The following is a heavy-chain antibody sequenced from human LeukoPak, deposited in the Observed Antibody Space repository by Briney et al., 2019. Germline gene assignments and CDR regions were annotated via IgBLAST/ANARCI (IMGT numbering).Heavy chain of an antibody. Sequence: GASVKVSCKVSGYTFTDYYMHWVQQAPGKGLEWMGLVDSEDGETIYAEKFQGRVTITADTSTDTAYMELSSLRSEDTAVYYCATDDYSGLLDYWGQGTLVTVSS. CDR2: VDSEDGET. CDR1: GYTFTDYY. CDR3: ATDDYSGLLDY. V-gene: IGHV1-69-2*01. D-gene: IGHD4-11*01. J-gene: IGHJ4*02.